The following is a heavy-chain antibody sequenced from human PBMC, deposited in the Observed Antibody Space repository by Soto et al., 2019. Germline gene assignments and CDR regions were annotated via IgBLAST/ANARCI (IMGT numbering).Heavy chain of an antibody. J-gene: IGHJ4*02. CDR3: ARTRMIESWIDS. V-gene: IGHV4-61*01. CDR2: VYFTGST. D-gene: IGHD3-16*01. Sequence: SETLSITCTVSGGSVSNGMYYWSWIRQPPGKGLEWIGNVYFTGSTLYNPSLKSRVTISVDMSKKEFSLRLSSVIAADTAVYYCARTRMIESWIDSWGQGAPVTVSS. CDR1: GGSVSNGMYY.